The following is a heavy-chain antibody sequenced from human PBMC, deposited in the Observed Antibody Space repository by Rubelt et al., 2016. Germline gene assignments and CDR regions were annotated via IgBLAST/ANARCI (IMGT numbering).Heavy chain of an antibody. V-gene: IGHV1-18*01. CDR3: ARVPYCGVDCPNWFDP. CDR2: ISAYNGNT. Sequence: TFTSYGITWVRQAPGQGLEWMGWISAYNGNTNYAQKFQGRVTMTRDTSISTAYMDLSRLRSDDTAVYYCARVPYCGVDCPNWFDPWGQGTLVTVSS. J-gene: IGHJ5*02. D-gene: IGHD2-21*02. CDR1: TFTSYG.